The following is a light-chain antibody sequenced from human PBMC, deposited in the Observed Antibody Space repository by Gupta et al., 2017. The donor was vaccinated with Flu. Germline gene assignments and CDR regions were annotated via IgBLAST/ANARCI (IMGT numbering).Light chain of an antibody. CDR2: AAS. CDR1: QYITHY. CDR3: QQYNNFPYS. J-gene: IGKJ2*03. V-gene: IGKV1-33*01. Sequence: DIQMPQSPSYLSASVGDRVTITCQANQYITHYLNWYQQKPGKAPKLLIYAASNLETGVPSRFSGSGSGTDFTFTISSLQPEDFATYDCQQYNNFPYSFGQGTKLEIK.